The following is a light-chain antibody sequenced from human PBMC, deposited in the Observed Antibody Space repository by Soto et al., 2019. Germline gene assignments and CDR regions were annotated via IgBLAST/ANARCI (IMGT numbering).Light chain of an antibody. CDR1: QGISRY. CDR3: QQLNTYPVT. V-gene: IGKV1-9*01. J-gene: IGKJ4*01. Sequence: ESQMTQSPSTLPASLGDRVTFNCRASQGISRYLAWYQQKPGRAPKLLISAASTLQSGVPSRFSGSGSGTDFTLSISSLQPEDFATYYCQQLNTYPVTFGGGTKVDIK. CDR2: AAS.